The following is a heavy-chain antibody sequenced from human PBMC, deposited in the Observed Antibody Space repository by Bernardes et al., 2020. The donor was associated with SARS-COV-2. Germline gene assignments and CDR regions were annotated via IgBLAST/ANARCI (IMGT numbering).Heavy chain of an antibody. CDR1: GFTFDDYG. CDR2: INWNGGST. J-gene: IGHJ4*02. Sequence: GGSLRLSCAASGFTFDDYGMSWVRQAPGKGLEWVSGINWNGGSTGYADSVKGRFTISRDNAKNSLYLQMNSLRAEDTALYHCARGDHPGIAAAGTGVFDYWGQGTLVTVSS. CDR3: ARGDHPGIAAAGTGVFDY. D-gene: IGHD6-13*01. V-gene: IGHV3-20*01.